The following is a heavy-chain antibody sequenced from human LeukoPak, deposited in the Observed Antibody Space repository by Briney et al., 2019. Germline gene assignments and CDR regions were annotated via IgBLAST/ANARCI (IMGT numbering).Heavy chain of an antibody. CDR3: VKDLLVAVAGTGDYYYYGMDV. CDR2: ISSSGSTI. CDR1: GFTFSDYY. V-gene: IGHV3-11*01. J-gene: IGHJ6*02. D-gene: IGHD6-19*01. Sequence: PGGSLRLSCAASGFTFSDYYMSWIRQAPGKGLEWVSYISSSGSTIYYADSVKGRFTISRDNAKNSLYLQMNSLRAEDTALYYCVKDLLVAVAGTGDYYYYGMDVWGQGTTVTVSS.